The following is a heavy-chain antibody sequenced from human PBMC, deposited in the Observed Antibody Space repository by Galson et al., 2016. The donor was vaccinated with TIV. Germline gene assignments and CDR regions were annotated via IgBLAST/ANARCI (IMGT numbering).Heavy chain of an antibody. CDR2: IKDDGSDN. D-gene: IGHD1-14*01. Sequence: SLRLSCAASGFAFSNYWMSWVRQAPGKGLEWVANIKDDGSDNNYVDSVWGRFTISRDNAKNSLFLQINSLRVEDTAAYYCAREIPGGTTDLDCWGQGTLVTVSS. V-gene: IGHV3-7*01. J-gene: IGHJ4*02. CDR3: AREIPGGTTDLDC. CDR1: GFAFSNYW.